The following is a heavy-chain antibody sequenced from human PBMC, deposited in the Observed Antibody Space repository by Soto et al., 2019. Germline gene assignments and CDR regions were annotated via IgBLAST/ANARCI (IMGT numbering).Heavy chain of an antibody. CDR2: INAGNGNT. J-gene: IGHJ5*02. CDR3: ARADGPGFVGP. Sequence: QVQLVQSGAEEKKPGASGKVSCKASGYTFTSYGIQWVRQAPGQRLEWMGWINAGNGNTKYSQKFQGRVTITRDTSASTAYMELSSLRSDDTAVYYCARADGPGFVGPWGQGTLVTVSS. CDR1: GYTFTSYG. D-gene: IGHD2-2*01. V-gene: IGHV1-3*05.